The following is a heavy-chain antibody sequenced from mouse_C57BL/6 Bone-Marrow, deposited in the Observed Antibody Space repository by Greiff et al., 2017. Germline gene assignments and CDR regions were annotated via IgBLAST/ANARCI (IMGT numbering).Heavy chain of an antibody. CDR1: GFNIKDYY. J-gene: IGHJ1*03. CDR3: SRGYGSSYWYVEV. D-gene: IGHD1-1*01. V-gene: IGHV14-2*01. CDR2: LDPEDGDT. Sequence: VQLQQSGAELVKPGVSVQLSCTASGFNIKDYYMHWVKQRTEQGLEWIGRLDPEDGDTKYAPKFPGKDTITADTSSNTAYRQLSSLTSADTAVYYCSRGYGSSYWYVEVWGTGTTVTVSS.